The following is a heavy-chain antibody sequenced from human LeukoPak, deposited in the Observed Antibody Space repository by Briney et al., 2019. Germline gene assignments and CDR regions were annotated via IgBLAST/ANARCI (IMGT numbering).Heavy chain of an antibody. D-gene: IGHD1-26*01. V-gene: IGHV3-53*01. Sequence: GGSLRLSCSASGLTVSTNYLTWVRRAPGKGLEWVSVIYSGGNTYYADSVKGRFTISRDNSKNTLYLQMNSLRADDTAVYYCTRGPVGGFDAWGQGTLVTVSS. CDR2: IYSGGNT. CDR1: GLTVSTNY. CDR3: TRGPVGGFDA. J-gene: IGHJ5*02.